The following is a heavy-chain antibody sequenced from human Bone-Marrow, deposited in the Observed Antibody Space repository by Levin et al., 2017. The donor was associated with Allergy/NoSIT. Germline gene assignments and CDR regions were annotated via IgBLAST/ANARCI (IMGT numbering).Heavy chain of an antibody. CDR1: GFTFSRYA. CDR3: AGVSRPVNSCYGMDV. Sequence: GESLKISCAASGFTFSRYAIHWVRQAPGKGLEWVAVILFDGSNKYYADSAKGRFTISRDNSKNTLELQTNNLRTEDTAVYYCAGVSRPVNSCYGMDVWGQGTTVTVSS. D-gene: IGHD2-2*01. CDR2: ILFDGSNK. V-gene: IGHV3-30*04. J-gene: IGHJ6*02.